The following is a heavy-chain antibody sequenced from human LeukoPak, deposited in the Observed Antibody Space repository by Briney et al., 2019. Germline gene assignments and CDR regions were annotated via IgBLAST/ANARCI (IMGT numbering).Heavy chain of an antibody. Sequence: SETLSLTCTVSGGSISSYYWSWIRQPPGKGLEWIGYIYYSGSTNYNPSLKSRVTISVDTSKNQFSLKLSSVTAAATAVYYCARPDSRGSVCDYWGREPWSPSPQ. D-gene: IGHD3-22*01. V-gene: IGHV4-59*01. CDR1: GGSISSYY. CDR3: ARPDSRGSVCDY. J-gene: IGHJ4*02. CDR2: IYYSGST.